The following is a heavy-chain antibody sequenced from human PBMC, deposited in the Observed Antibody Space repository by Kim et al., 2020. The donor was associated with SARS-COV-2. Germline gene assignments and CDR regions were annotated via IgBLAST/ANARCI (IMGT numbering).Heavy chain of an antibody. CDR3: AKEGVTPKYYYYYGMDV. CDR1: GFTFSSDA. Sequence: GGSLRLSCAASGFTFSSDAMNWVRQAPGKGLEWVSVIYSGDSSTYYADSVKGRFTISRDNSKNTLYLQMNSLRAEDTAVYYCAKEGVTPKYYYYYGMDVWGQGTTVTVSS. J-gene: IGHJ6*02. CDR2: IYSGDSST. D-gene: IGHD2-21*02. V-gene: IGHV3-23*03.